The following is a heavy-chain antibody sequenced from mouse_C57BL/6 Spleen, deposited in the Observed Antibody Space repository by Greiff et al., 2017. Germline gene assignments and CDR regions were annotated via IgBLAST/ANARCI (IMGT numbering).Heavy chain of an antibody. D-gene: IGHD2-4*01. CDR3: ARRITPYYYAMDY. J-gene: IGHJ4*01. CDR2: ISSGSSTI. V-gene: IGHV5-17*01. CDR1: GFTFSDYG. Sequence: EVTLVESGGGLVKPGGSLKLSCAASGFTFSDYGMHWVRQAPEKGLEWVAYISSGSSTIYYADTVKGRFTISRDNAKNTLFLQMTSLRSEDTAMYYCARRITPYYYAMDYWGQGTSVTVSS.